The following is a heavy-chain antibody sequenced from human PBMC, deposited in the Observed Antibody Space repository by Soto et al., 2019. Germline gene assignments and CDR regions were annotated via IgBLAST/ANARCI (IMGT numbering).Heavy chain of an antibody. Sequence: ASETLSLTCTVSGGSISSGGYYWSWIRQHPGKGLEWIGYIYYSGSTYYNPSLKSRVTIPVDTSKNQFSLKLSSVTAADTAVYYCARSAYYYDSSGYYYVYFQHWGQGTLVTVSS. CDR1: GGSISSGGYY. CDR3: ARSAYYYDSSGYYYVYFQH. D-gene: IGHD3-22*01. V-gene: IGHV4-31*03. J-gene: IGHJ1*01. CDR2: IYYSGST.